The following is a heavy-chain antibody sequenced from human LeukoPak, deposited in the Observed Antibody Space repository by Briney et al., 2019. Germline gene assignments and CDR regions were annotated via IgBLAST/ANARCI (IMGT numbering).Heavy chain of an antibody. Sequence: SETLSLTCTVSGGSISSYYWGWIRQPPGKGLEWIGSIYYSGSTYYNPSLKSRVTISVDTSKNQFSLKLSSVTAADTAVYYCARHGRGLDYFDYWGQGTLVTVSS. V-gene: IGHV4-39*01. CDR3: ARHGRGLDYFDY. CDR1: GGSISSYY. D-gene: IGHD6-19*01. J-gene: IGHJ4*02. CDR2: IYYSGST.